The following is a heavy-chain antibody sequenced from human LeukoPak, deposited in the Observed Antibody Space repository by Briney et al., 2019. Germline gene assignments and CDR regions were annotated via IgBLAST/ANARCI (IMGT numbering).Heavy chain of an antibody. J-gene: IGHJ4*02. CDR1: GGSISSSTYY. CDR2: IFYSGST. D-gene: IGHD2-2*01. V-gene: IGHV4-39*01. CDR3: ARKGQYPTAFDY. Sequence: SETLSLTCTVSGGSISSSTYYWGWIRQPPGKGLEWIGSIFYSGSTYYNPSLKSRVTISVDTSKNQFSLKLSSVTAADTAVYYCARKGQYPTAFDYWGQGTLVTVSS.